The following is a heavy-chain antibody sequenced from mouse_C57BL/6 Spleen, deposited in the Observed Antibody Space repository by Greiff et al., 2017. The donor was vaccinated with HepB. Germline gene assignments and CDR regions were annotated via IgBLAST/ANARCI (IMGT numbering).Heavy chain of an antibody. Sequence: EVMLVESGGGLVKPGGSLKLSCAASGFTFSSYAMSWVRQTPEKRLEWVATISDGGSYTYYPDNVKGRFTISRDNAKNNLYRQMGHLKSEDTAMYYCARVPNLDYFDYWGQGTTLTVSS. CDR1: GFTFSSYA. V-gene: IGHV5-4*03. CDR2: ISDGGSYT. CDR3: ARVPNLDYFDY. J-gene: IGHJ2*01. D-gene: IGHD4-1*01.